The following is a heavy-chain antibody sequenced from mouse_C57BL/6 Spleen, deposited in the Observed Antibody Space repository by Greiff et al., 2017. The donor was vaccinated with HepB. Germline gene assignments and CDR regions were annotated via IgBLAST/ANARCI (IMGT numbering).Heavy chain of an antibody. D-gene: IGHD4-1*01. Sequence: VQLKESGGGLVKPGGSLKLSCAASGFTFSDYGMHWVRQAPEKGLEWVAYISSGSSTIYYADTVKGRFTISRDNAKNTLFLQMTSLRSEDTAMYYCATGTGAYAMDYWGQGTSVTVSS. CDR1: GFTFSDYG. CDR3: ATGTGAYAMDY. V-gene: IGHV5-17*01. J-gene: IGHJ4*01. CDR2: ISSGSSTI.